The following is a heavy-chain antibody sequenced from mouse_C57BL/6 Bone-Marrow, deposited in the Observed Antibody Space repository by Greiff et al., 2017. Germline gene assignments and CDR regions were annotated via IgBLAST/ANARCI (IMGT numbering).Heavy chain of an antibody. J-gene: IGHJ1*03. CDR3: ARNHYYGSSYWYFEG. D-gene: IGHD1-1*01. CDR1: GYTFTSYW. Sequence: VQLQQPGAELVKPGASVKMSCKASGYTFTSYWITWVKQRPGQGLEWIGDIYPGSGSTNYNEKFKSKATLTVDTSSSTAYMQLSSLTSEDSAVYYCARNHYYGSSYWYFEGWGTGTTVTVSS. CDR2: IYPGSGST. V-gene: IGHV1-55*01.